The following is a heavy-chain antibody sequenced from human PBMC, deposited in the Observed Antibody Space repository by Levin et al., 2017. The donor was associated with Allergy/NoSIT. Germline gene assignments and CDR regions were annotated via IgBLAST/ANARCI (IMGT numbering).Heavy chain of an antibody. D-gene: IGHD5-12*01. Sequence: ASVKVSCKASGYTFTGYYMHWVRQAPGQGLEWMGRINPNSGGTNYAQKFQGRVTMTRDTSISTAYMELSRLRSDDTAVYYCARFGGYSGYDYNWFDPWGQGTLVTVSS. J-gene: IGHJ5*02. V-gene: IGHV1-2*06. CDR2: INPNSGGT. CDR3: ARFGGYSGYDYNWFDP. CDR1: GYTFTGYY.